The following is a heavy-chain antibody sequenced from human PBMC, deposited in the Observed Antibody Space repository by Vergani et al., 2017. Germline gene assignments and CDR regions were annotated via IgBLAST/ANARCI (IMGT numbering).Heavy chain of an antibody. CDR1: GFSLSNARMG. Sequence: QVTLKESGPVLVKPTETLTLTCTVSGFSLSNARMGVSWIRQPPGKALEWLAHIFSNDEKSYSTSLKSRLTISKDTSKSQVVLTMTNMNPVDTATYYCARCLIKCYGGNRDGAFDIWGQGTMVTVSS. D-gene: IGHD4-23*01. CDR3: ARCLIKCYGGNRDGAFDI. J-gene: IGHJ3*02. CDR2: IFSNDEK. V-gene: IGHV2-26*01.